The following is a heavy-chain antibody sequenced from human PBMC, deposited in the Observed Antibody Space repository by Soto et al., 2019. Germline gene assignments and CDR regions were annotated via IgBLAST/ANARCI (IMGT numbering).Heavy chain of an antibody. D-gene: IGHD5-12*01. Sequence: QVQLVESGGGVVQPGRSLRLSCAASGFTFSSYGMHWVRQAPGKGLEWVAVISYDGSNKYYADSVKGRFTISRDNSKNTRDRQMNSLRAEDTAVDYCAKEKGGYSGYDWGSWFDPWGQGTLVTVSS. CDR1: GFTFSSYG. CDR3: AKEKGGYSGYDWGSWFDP. V-gene: IGHV3-30*18. J-gene: IGHJ5*02. CDR2: ISYDGSNK.